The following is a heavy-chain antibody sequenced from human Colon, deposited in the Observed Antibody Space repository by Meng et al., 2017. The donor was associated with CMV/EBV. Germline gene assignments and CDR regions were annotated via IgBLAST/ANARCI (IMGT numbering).Heavy chain of an antibody. CDR1: GFPFNSYY. V-gene: IGHV3-21*01. J-gene: IGHJ4*02. D-gene: IGHD3-3*01. CDR3: VRDRGSGYSLDY. CDR2: ISSSSSYI. Sequence: CAASGFPFNSYYLNWVRQAPGKGLEWVSSISSSSSYIYYAASVKGRFTISRDNANNSLYLEMNSLRPEDTALYYCVRDRGSGYSLDYWGQGTLVTVSS.